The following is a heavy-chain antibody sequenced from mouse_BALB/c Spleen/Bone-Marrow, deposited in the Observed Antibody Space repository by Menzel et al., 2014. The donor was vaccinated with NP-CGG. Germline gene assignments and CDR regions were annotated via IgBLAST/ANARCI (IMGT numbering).Heavy chain of an antibody. CDR1: GYTFTSYD. Sequence: VQLQQSGPELVKPGAFVKISCKASGYTFTSYDINWVKQRPGQGLEWIGWIYPGDGSTKYNEKFKGKATLTADKSSSTAYMQLSSLTSENSAVYFCARGYGYDVYWYFDVWGAGTTVTVSS. CDR2: IYPGDGST. D-gene: IGHD2-2*01. J-gene: IGHJ1*01. V-gene: IGHV1S56*01. CDR3: ARGYGYDVYWYFDV.